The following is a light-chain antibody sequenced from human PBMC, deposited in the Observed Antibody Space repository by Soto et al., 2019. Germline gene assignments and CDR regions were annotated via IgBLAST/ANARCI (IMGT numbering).Light chain of an antibody. CDR2: NNV. J-gene: IGLJ3*02. CDR1: SSNIGSNI. Sequence: QSVLTQPPSASGTPGQRVTISCSGSSSNIGSNILNWYRQVPGTAPKLLIYNNVHRPSGVPDRFSGSKSGASGSLAISGLQLEDEADYYCSAWDGSLSGLVFGGGTKLTVL. CDR3: SAWDGSLSGLV. V-gene: IGLV1-44*01.